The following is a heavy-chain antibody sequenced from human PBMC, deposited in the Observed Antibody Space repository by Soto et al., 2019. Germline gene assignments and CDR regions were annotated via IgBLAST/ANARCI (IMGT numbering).Heavy chain of an antibody. J-gene: IGHJ4*02. CDR1: GFTFSSYE. V-gene: IGHV3-48*03. Sequence: EVQLVESAGGLVQPGGSLRLSCAASGFTFSSYEMNWVRQAPGKGLEWVSYISSSGSTIYYADSVKGRFTISRDNAKNSLYLQMNSLRAEDTAVYYCARFSGYDTPRLDYWGQGTLVTVSS. D-gene: IGHD5-12*01. CDR3: ARFSGYDTPRLDY. CDR2: ISSSGSTI.